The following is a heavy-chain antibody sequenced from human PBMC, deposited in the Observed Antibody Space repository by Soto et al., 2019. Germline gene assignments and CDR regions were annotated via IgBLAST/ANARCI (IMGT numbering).Heavy chain of an antibody. CDR3: ARLHNSSGWYYYYGMEL. CDR1: GGCISSNSHD. D-gene: IGHD6-19*01. V-gene: IGHV4-39*01. Sequence: DILSLTCSFAGGCISSNSHDWRWTRQHPGKGLEWIGSIYYSGRSYYNSSLKSRVTISVDTSKNQFSLKLSSVTDADTSVYYRARLHNSSGWYYYYGMELGVQGTTVTVS. J-gene: IGHJ6*02. CDR2: IYYSGRS.